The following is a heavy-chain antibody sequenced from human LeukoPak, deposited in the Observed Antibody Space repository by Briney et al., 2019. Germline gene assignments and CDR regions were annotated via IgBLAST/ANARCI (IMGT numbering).Heavy chain of an antibody. Sequence: PSETLSLTCIVSGGSISSYYWSWIRQPPGKGLEWMGYIYYSGSTTYNPSLKSRVTISGDTSKNQFSLKLSSVTAADTAVYYCATATLYCSGGSCYPNYFDYWGQGTLVTVSS. J-gene: IGHJ4*02. CDR2: IYYSGST. CDR1: GGSISSYY. D-gene: IGHD2-15*01. V-gene: IGHV4-59*01. CDR3: ATATLYCSGGSCYPNYFDY.